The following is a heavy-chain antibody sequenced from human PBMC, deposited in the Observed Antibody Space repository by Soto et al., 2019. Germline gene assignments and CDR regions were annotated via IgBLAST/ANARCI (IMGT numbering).Heavy chain of an antibody. Sequence: ETLSLTCAVSGGSISSSNWWSWVRQPPGKGLEWIGEIYHSGSTNYNPSLKSRVTISVDTSKNQFSLKLTSVTAADTAVYYCARDKITGLFDYWGQGTLVTVS. CDR3: ARDKITGLFDY. V-gene: IGHV4-4*02. J-gene: IGHJ4*02. D-gene: IGHD2-8*02. CDR2: IYHSGST. CDR1: GGSISSSNW.